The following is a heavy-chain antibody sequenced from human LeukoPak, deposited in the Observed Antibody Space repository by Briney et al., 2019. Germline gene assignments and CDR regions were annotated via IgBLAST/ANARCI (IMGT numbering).Heavy chain of an antibody. CDR1: GFTFTSSA. Sequence: SVKVSCTASGFTFTSSAMQWVRQARGQRLEWIGWIVVGSGNTNYAQKFQERVTITRDMSTSTAYMELSSLRSEDTAVYYCAAVYYDSSGTGGPFDYWGQGTLVTVSS. J-gene: IGHJ4*02. V-gene: IGHV1-58*02. CDR3: AAVYYDSSGTGGPFDY. D-gene: IGHD3-22*01. CDR2: IVVGSGNT.